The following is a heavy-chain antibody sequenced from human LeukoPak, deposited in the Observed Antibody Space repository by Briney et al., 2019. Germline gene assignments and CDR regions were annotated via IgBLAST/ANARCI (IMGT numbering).Heavy chain of an antibody. CDR1: GFTFSTYS. J-gene: IGHJ4*02. D-gene: IGHD2-15*01. CDR2: ISSSSRNT. CDR3: ARGSPPDY. Sequence: GGSLRLSCAVSGFTFSTYSMAWVRQAPGKGLEWVSSISSSSRNTYYTESVRGRFTISRDNAKNSLYLQLNSLRAEDTAVYYCARGSPPDYWGQGTLVTVSS. V-gene: IGHV3-21*04.